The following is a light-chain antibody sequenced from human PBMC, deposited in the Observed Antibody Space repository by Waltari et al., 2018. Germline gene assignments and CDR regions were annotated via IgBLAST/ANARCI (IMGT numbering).Light chain of an antibody. V-gene: IGLV2-14*01. CDR3: TSYTSRHTLV. CDR2: DVN. CDR1: SLDVGGYYF. Sequence: QSALTQPASVSGSPGQSITISCTGSSLDVGGYYFAPWYRQHPGKAPKVVIFDVNNRPSGVSDRVSGSKSGNTASLTISGLQAEDEGDYYCTSYTSRHTLVFGGGTKVTVL. J-gene: IGLJ1*01.